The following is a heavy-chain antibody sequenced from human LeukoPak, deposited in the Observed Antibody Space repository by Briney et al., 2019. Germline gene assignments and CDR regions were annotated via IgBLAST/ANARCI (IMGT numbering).Heavy chain of an antibody. CDR2: INPNSGAT. CDR3: ARDGGLGY. V-gene: IGHV1-2*04. Sequence: GASVKVSCKASGYTFTDYYTHWLRQAPGQGLEWMGWINPNSGATNYAQKFQGWVTMTRDTSITTAYMELSRLNSDDTAVYYCARDGGLGYWGQGTLVTVSS. J-gene: IGHJ4*02. CDR1: GYTFTDYY.